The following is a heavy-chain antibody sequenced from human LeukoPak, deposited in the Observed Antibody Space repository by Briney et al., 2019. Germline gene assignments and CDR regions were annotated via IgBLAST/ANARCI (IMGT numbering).Heavy chain of an antibody. J-gene: IGHJ6*02. CDR1: GFTFSSYG. V-gene: IGHV3-30*18. CDR2: ISYDGSNK. CDR3: AKRDSYGSGDYYYYGMDV. Sequence: PGGSLRLSCAASGFTFSSYGMHWVRQAPGKGLGWVAVISYDGSNKYYADSVKGRFTISRDNSKNTLYLQMNSLRAEDTAVYYCAKRDSYGSGDYYYYGMDVWGQGTTVTVSS. D-gene: IGHD3-10*01.